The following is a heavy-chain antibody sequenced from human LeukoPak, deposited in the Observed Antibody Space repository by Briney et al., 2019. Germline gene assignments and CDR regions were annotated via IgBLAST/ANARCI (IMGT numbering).Heavy chain of an antibody. CDR3: ASCGLGYSYYYMDV. CDR2: IIPIFGTA. J-gene: IGHJ6*03. Sequence: GASVKVSCKASGGTFSSYAISWVRQAPGQGLEWMGGIIPIFGTANYAQKFQGRVTITTDESTSTAYMELSSLRSEDTAAYYCASCGLGYSYYYMDVWGKGTTVTVSS. D-gene: IGHD5-18*01. V-gene: IGHV1-69*05. CDR1: GGTFSSYA.